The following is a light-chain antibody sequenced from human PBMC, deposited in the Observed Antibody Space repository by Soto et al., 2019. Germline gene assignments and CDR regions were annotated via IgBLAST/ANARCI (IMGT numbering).Light chain of an antibody. Sequence: EIVLTQSPATLSLSPGERATLSCRASQSVSSYLAWCQQKPGKAPRLLIYDASNRATGIPARFSGSGSGTDFTLTISSLEPEDFAVYYCQQRSNWPPITFGQGTRLEIK. J-gene: IGKJ5*01. CDR3: QQRSNWPPIT. V-gene: IGKV3-11*01. CDR1: QSVSSY. CDR2: DAS.